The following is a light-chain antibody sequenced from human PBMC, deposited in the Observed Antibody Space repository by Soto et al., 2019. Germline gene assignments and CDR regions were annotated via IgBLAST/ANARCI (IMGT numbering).Light chain of an antibody. V-gene: IGKV3-11*01. J-gene: IGKJ4*01. CDR3: QQRSNWPLT. Sequence: EVVLTQSPGTLSLSPGERVTVSCRASQNVRKYLAWYQQKPGQSPRLVIYGAGTRGTGVPDRFSGSGSGTDFTLTISSLEPEDFAVYYCQQRSNWPLTFGGGTKVEIK. CDR2: GAG. CDR1: QNVRKY.